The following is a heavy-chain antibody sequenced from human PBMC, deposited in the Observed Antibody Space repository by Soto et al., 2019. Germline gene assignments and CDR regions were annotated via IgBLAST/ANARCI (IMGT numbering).Heavy chain of an antibody. D-gene: IGHD3-10*01. CDR2: IDWDDDK. CDR3: ARMGYGSGSYPYIIDY. J-gene: IGHJ4*02. CDR1: GFSLSTSGVC. Sequence: ASVPTLVNPTQTLTLTCTFSGFSLSTSGVCVSWIRQPPGKALEWLALIDWDDDKYYSTSLKTRLTISKDTSKNQVVLTMTNMDPVDTATYYCARMGYGSGSYPYIIDYWGQGTLVTVSS. V-gene: IGHV2-70*01.